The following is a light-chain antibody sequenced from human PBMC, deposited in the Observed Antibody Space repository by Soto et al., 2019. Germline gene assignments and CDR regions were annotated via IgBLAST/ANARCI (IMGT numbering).Light chain of an antibody. CDR1: QGISSY. V-gene: IGKV1-8*01. CDR3: QQGYSRPRT. CDR2: AAS. Sequence: IQMTQSPSSLSASTGDRVTITCRASQGISSYLAWYQQKPGKAPKLLIYAASTLQSGVPSRFSGSGSGTDFTLTISSLQPEDFATYFCQQGYSRPRTFGQGTKVDIK. J-gene: IGKJ1*01.